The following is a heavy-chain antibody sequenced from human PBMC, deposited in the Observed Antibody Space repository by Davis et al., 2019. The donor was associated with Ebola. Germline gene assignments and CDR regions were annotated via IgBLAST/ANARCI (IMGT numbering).Heavy chain of an antibody. CDR2: ISAFKGKT. D-gene: IGHD1-26*01. V-gene: IGHV1-18*01. Sequence: ASVKVSCKASGYTFTSYGISWVRQAPGQGLEWMGWISAFKGKTHYAQKFQGRMTLTTDTSTSTASMELESLRSDDTAVYFCARTSIVGTTTTASDIWGQGTLVTVSS. CDR3: ARTSIVGTTTTASDI. J-gene: IGHJ3*02. CDR1: GYTFTSYG.